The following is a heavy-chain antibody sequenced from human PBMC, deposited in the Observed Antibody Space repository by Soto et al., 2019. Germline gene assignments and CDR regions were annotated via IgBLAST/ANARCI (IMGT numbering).Heavy chain of an antibody. V-gene: IGHV4-34*01. D-gene: IGHD6-19*01. CDR2: INHSGST. CDR3: ARVLAVAGPEDY. Sequence: SETLSLTCAVYGGSFSGYYWSWIRQPPGKGLEWIGEINHSGSTNYNPSLKSRVTISVDTSKNQFSLKLSSVTAADTAVYYCARVLAVAGPEDYWGQGTLVTVSS. J-gene: IGHJ4*02. CDR1: GGSFSGYY.